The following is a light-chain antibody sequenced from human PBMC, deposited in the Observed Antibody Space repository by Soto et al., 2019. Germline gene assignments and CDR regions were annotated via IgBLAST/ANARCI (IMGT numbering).Light chain of an antibody. CDR2: KAS. J-gene: IGKJ1*01. CDR1: QTISSW. Sequence: DIQMTQSPSTLSGSVGDRVTITCRASQTISSWLAWYQQKPGKAPKLLIYKASTLKSGVPSRFSGSGSGTDFTLTISSLQPEDFATYYCQQYNSYSTFGQGTMVDI. V-gene: IGKV1-5*03. CDR3: QQYNSYST.